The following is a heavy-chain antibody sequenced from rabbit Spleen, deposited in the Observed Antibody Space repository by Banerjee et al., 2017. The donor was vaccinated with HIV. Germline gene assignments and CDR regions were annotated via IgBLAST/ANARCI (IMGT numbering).Heavy chain of an antibody. J-gene: IGHJ4*01. CDR2: IYTGASGHT. Sequence: QQQLEESGGDLVKPGASLTLTCTASGFSFSSSYWICWVRQAPGKGLEWIACIYTGASGHTYYATWAEGRFTVSKTSSTTVTLQMTSLTVADTATYFCARDLTDVIGWNFGWWGPGTLVTVS. D-gene: IGHD1-1*01. CDR1: GFSFSSSYW. V-gene: IGHV1S45*01. CDR3: ARDLTDVIGWNFGW.